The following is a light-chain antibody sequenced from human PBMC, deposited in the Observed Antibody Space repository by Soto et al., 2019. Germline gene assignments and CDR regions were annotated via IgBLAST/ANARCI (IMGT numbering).Light chain of an antibody. J-gene: IGKJ5*01. V-gene: IGKV3D-11*03. CDR3: HQRNQ. CDR2: AAS. CDR1: QSISNN. Sequence: EIVLTQSSAIVSVSPGGRATLSCRASQSISNNLAWYQQRPGQAPRLLIYAASSRATGIPARFSGSRSGTDFTLTISSVEPEDVAMYYCHQRNQFGQGTRLEIK.